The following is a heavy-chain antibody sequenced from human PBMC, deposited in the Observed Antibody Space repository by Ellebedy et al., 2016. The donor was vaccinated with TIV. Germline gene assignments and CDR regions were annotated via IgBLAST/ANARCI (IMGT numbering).Heavy chain of an antibody. V-gene: IGHV1-69*05. CDR1: GGTFSSYA. D-gene: IGHD3-9*01. Sequence: AASVKVSCKASGGTFSSYAISWVRQAPGQGLEWMGGIIPIFGTANYAQKLQGRVTMTTNTSTSTAYMELRSLRSDDTAVYYCAREKWDGDYDILTGRSRGGSNNDYWGQGTLVTVSS. CDR3: AREKWDGDYDILTGRSRGGSNNDY. CDR2: IIPIFGTA. J-gene: IGHJ4*02.